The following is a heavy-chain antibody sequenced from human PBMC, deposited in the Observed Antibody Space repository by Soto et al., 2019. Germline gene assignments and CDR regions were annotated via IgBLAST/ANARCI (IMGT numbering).Heavy chain of an antibody. CDR2: TDYSGST. V-gene: IGHV4-59*01. CDR1: GGSISSYY. Sequence: QVPLQESGPGLVKPSETLSLTCTVSGGSISSYYWSWIRQPPGKGLEWIGYTDYSGSTNYNPSLKSRVTSSVDTANNQFSLKLSSVAAADTAVYYCARNMVGAIIDIWGQGTMVTVSS. CDR3: ARNMVGAIIDI. D-gene: IGHD1-26*01. J-gene: IGHJ3*02.